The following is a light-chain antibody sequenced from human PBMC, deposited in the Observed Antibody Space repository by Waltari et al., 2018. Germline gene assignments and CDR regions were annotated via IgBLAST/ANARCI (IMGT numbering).Light chain of an antibody. CDR2: NNN. CDR3: ASWDDSLSVVV. Sequence: QSALTQPPSASGTPGQRVTISCSGTSSNIGRNYVYWYLHLPGTAPKLLLYNNNQWASGVTDRFSGSKSGTSASLAISGLRSEDEADYYCASWDDSLSVVVFGGGTKLTVV. V-gene: IGLV1-47*01. J-gene: IGLJ2*01. CDR1: SSNIGRNY.